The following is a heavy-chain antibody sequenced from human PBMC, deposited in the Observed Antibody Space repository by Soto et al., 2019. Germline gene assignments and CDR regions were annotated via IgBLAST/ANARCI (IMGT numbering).Heavy chain of an antibody. CDR2: IIPILGIA. V-gene: IGHV1-69*04. D-gene: IGHD5-18*01. CDR1: GYTFSSYT. J-gene: IGHJ4*02. Sequence: GASVKVSCKASGYTFSSYTISWARQSPGQGLEWMERIIPILGIANYAQKFQGRVTITADKSTSTAYMELSSLRSEDTAVYYCARERGHDGYSYGYLRTAVTYYFDYWGQGTLVTVSS. CDR3: ARERGHDGYSYGYLRTAVTYYFDY.